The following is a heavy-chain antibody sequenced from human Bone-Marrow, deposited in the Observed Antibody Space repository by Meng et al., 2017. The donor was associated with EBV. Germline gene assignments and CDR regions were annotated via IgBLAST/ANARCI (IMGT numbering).Heavy chain of an antibody. CDR3: ARVTSDGDFDY. CDR2: INYEGSST. CDR1: GFTFSSYW. Sequence: VDSGGGLVQPGGSLSLSCAASGFTFSSYWMHWVRQGPGKGLVWVSRINYEGSSTSYADSVKGRFTISRDNAKNTLYLQMNSLRAEDTAVYFCARVTSDGDFDYWGQGVLVTVSS. J-gene: IGHJ4*02. V-gene: IGHV3-74*01.